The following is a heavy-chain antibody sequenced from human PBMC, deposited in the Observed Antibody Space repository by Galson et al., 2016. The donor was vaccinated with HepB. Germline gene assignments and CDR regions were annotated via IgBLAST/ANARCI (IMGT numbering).Heavy chain of an antibody. CDR3: AKQRPGLY. CDR1: GFTFNRRG. CDR2: DSMDGRRK. Sequence: SLRLSCAASGFTFNRRGMHWVRQAPGKGLEWVAADSMDGRRKFYADSVKGRFTISRDNSNNMLFLQMSSLRVDDTAVYYCAKQRPGLYWLQGTLVTVSS. J-gene: IGHJ4*02. V-gene: IGHV3-30*18.